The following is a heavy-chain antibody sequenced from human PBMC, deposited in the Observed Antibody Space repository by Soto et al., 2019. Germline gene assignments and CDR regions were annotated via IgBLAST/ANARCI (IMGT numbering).Heavy chain of an antibody. V-gene: IGHV1-8*02. Sequence: ISSAACGERLDIYDSCGVRQGAGQGLEWLGWMNPNTGNTAFAQKFQGRLTLTRDTSINTAYMDLTSLTSDDSAVYYCARGLSSYSAHWAQGTLVTVSS. CDR2: MNPNTGNT. J-gene: IGHJ4*02. CDR3: ARGLSSYSAH. D-gene: IGHD6-13*01. CDR1: GERLDIYD.